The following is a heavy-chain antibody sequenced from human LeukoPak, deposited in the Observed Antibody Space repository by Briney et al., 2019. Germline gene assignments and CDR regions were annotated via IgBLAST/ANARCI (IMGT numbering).Heavy chain of an antibody. CDR2: IYHSGSA. CDR3: ARDPRWLTPDCTSTSCYENYFDP. J-gene: IGHJ5*02. Sequence: PSETLSLTCAVSGYSISSGYQWGWIRQSPGKGLEWIGSIYHSGSAHYNPSLKSRVTVSVETSKNQFSLKMTAADTAVYYCARDPRWLTPDCTSTSCYENYFDPWGQGTLVTVSS. D-gene: IGHD2-2*01. CDR1: GYSISSGYQ. V-gene: IGHV4-38-2*02.